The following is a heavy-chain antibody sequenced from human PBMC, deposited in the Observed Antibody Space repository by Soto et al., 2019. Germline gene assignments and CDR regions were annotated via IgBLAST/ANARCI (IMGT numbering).Heavy chain of an antibody. CDR3: ARAGSRYYDSSGYYASFDY. Sequence: QVQLVQSGAEVKKPGSSVKVSCKASGGTFSSYAISWVRQAPGQGLEWMGGIIPIFGTANYAQKFQGRVTITADESTSTAYMELSSLRSEDTAVYYCARAGSRYYDSSGYYASFDYWGQGTLVTVCS. J-gene: IGHJ4*02. CDR1: GGTFSSYA. D-gene: IGHD3-22*01. V-gene: IGHV1-69*01. CDR2: IIPIFGTA.